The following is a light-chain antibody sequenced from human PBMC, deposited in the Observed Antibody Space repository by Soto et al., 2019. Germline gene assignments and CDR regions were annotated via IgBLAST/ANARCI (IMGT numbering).Light chain of an antibody. J-gene: IGKJ5*01. V-gene: IGKV3-15*01. Sequence: EIVMTQSPATLSVSPGERATLSCRASQSVSSNLAWYQQKPGQAPRLLIYGASTRATGIPARFSGSGSGTEFTLTISSLQSEDFADYYCQQYNNCLITFGQGTRLEIK. CDR2: GAS. CDR3: QQYNNCLIT. CDR1: QSVSSN.